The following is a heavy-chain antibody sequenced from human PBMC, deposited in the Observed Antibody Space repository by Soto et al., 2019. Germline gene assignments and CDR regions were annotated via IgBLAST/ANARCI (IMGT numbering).Heavy chain of an antibody. CDR1: GFTFDDYT. V-gene: IGHV3-43*01. Sequence: GGSLRLSCAASGFTFDDYTMHWVRQAPGKGLEWVSLISWDGGSTYYADSVKGRFTISRDNSKNSLYLQMNSLRTEDTALYYCAKEVEMATIDGWFDPWGQGTLVTVSS. CDR3: AKEVEMATIDGWFDP. D-gene: IGHD5-12*01. J-gene: IGHJ5*02. CDR2: ISWDGGST.